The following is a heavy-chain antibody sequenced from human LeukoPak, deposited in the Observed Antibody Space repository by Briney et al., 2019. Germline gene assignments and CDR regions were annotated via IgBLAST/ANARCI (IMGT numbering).Heavy chain of an antibody. V-gene: IGHV3-30*02. CDR1: GFTFSSYE. CDR3: AKDPTHFRVWDDYDNTRLNY. D-gene: IGHD3-22*01. J-gene: IGHJ4*02. Sequence: GGSLRLSCAASGFTFSSYEMNWVRQAPGKGLEWVAFTRYDGNNKYYADSVKGRFTISRDNSKNTVYLQMNSLRAEDTAVYYCAKDPTHFRVWDDYDNTRLNYWGQGTLVTVSS. CDR2: TRYDGNNK.